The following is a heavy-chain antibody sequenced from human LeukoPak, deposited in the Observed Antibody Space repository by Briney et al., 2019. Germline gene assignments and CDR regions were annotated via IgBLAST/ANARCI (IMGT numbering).Heavy chain of an antibody. J-gene: IGHJ5*02. V-gene: IGHV4-34*01. Sequence: SETLSLTCAVYGGSFTIYSWTWIRQSPGKGREWIGEINHSGNNNYHTSLKSRVPISLTKSKTQFSLPLTSGHDAAPGCVYCGRKVRAAHHRCHLWGQGTLVTVSS. D-gene: IGHD6-25*01. CDR3: GRKVRAAHHRCHL. CDR1: GGSFTIYS. CDR2: INHSGNN.